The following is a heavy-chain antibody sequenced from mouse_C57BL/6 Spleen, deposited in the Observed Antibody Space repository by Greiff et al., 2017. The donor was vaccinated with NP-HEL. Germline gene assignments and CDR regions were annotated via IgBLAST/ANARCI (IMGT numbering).Heavy chain of an antibody. CDR3: ARGYYSNSAWFAY. CDR1: GFTFSDYG. Sequence: VQVVESGGGLVQPGGSLKLSCAASGFTFSDYGMAWVRQAPRKGPEWVAFISNLAYSIYYADTVTGRFTISRENAKNTLYLEMSSLRSEDTAMYYCARGYYSNSAWFAYWGQGTLVTVSA. CDR2: ISNLAYSI. J-gene: IGHJ3*01. D-gene: IGHD2-5*01. V-gene: IGHV5-15*01.